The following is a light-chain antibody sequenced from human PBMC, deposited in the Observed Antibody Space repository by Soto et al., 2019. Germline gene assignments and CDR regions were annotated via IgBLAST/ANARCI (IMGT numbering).Light chain of an antibody. V-gene: IGKV4-1*01. Sequence: DIVMTQSPDSLAVSLGERATIKCKSSQSLLYNVNNKNYLGWYQQKAGQPPKLLLYWASYRESGVPDLFSGSGSGTDFALTISSLQAEDVAVYYCQQYYATPWTFGQGTKVEIK. CDR2: WAS. J-gene: IGKJ1*01. CDR3: QQYYATPWT. CDR1: QSLLYNVNNKNY.